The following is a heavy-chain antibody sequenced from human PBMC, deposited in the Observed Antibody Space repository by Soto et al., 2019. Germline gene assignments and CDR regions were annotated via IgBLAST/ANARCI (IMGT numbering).Heavy chain of an antibody. CDR2: IYYSGST. CDR3: ARGVDTAMANPDWFDP. Sequence: SETLSLTCTVSGGSISSYYWSWIRQPPGKGLEWIGYIYYSGSTNYNPSLKSRVTISVDTSKNQFSLKLSSVTAADTAVYYCARGVDTAMANPDWFDPWGQGTLVTVS. CDR1: GGSISSYY. J-gene: IGHJ5*02. D-gene: IGHD5-18*01. V-gene: IGHV4-59*01.